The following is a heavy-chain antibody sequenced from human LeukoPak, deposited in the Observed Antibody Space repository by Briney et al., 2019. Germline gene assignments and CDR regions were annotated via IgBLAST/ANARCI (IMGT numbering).Heavy chain of an antibody. CDR1: GGSISSGGYY. Sequence: PSETLSLTCTVSGGSISSGGYYWSWIRQQPGKGLEWIGYSHYSGTTYYNTSLKSRVAISVDTSKNQFSLKLSSLTAADTAVYYCARDGPTSVLWGQGTLVTVSS. CDR2: SHYSGTT. D-gene: IGHD1-1*01. CDR3: ARDGPTSVL. V-gene: IGHV4-31*03. J-gene: IGHJ4*02.